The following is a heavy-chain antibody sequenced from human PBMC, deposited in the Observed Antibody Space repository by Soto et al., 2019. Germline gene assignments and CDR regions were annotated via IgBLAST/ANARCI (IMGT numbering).Heavy chain of an antibody. J-gene: IGHJ4*02. D-gene: IGHD6-13*01. CDR3: ARENGKAAAGPVDY. V-gene: IGHV4-38-2*02. CDR2: IYHSGST. CDR1: GYSISSGYY. Sequence: SETLSLTCAVSGYSISSGYYWGWIRQPPGKGLEWIGSIYHSGSTYYNPSLKSRVTISVDTSKNQFSLKLSSVTAADTAVYYCARENGKAAAGPVDYWGQGTPVPVSS.